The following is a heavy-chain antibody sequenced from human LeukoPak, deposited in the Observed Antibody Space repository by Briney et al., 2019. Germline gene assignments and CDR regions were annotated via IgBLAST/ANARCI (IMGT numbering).Heavy chain of an antibody. CDR2: VKQDGSEK. D-gene: IGHD3-22*01. CDR3: ARDWLKNYYDSSGCFDY. J-gene: IGHJ4*02. CDR1: GFSFSSYW. V-gene: IGHV3-7*01. Sequence: GGSPRLSCAASGFSFSSYWMSWVRQAPGKGLEWVANVKQDGSEKYYADSVKGRFTISRDNSKNTLYLQMNSLRAEDTAVYYCARDWLKNYYDSSGCFDYWGQGTLVTVSS.